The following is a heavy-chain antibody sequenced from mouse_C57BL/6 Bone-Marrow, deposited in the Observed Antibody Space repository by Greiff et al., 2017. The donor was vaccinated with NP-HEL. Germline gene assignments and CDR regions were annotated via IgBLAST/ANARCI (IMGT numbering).Heavy chain of an antibody. CDR3: ARVTYYYGSSYDWYFDV. CDR2: ISYDGSN. D-gene: IGHD1-1*01. V-gene: IGHV3-6*01. Sequence: EVKLMESGPGLVKPSQSLSLTCSVTGYSITSGYYWNWIRQFPGNKLEWMGYISYDGSNNYNPSLKNRISITRDTAKNQFFLKLNSVTTEDTATYYCARVTYYYGSSYDWYFDVWGTGTTVTVSS. J-gene: IGHJ1*03. CDR1: GYSITSGYY.